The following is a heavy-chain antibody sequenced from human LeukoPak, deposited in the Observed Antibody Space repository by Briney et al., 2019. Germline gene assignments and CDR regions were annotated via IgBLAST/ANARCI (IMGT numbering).Heavy chain of an antibody. V-gene: IGHV3-21*01. J-gene: IGHJ4*02. CDR1: GFTFSSYT. Sequence: GGSLRLSCAASGFTFSSYTMNWVRQAPGKGLEWVSSLSGTGRYIYYADLMKGRFTISRDNAKNSLFLQMNSLRAEDTAVYFCARELAGRQDLDYWGQGTLVTVSS. CDR2: LSGTGRYI. D-gene: IGHD6-6*01. CDR3: ARELAGRQDLDY.